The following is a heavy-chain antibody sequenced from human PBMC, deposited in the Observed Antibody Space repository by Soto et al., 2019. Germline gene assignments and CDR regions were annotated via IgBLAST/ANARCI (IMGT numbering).Heavy chain of an antibody. V-gene: IGHV1-18*01. J-gene: IGHJ5*02. CDR3: ARHHGPTTSENWFDP. CDR1: GYTFFTYD. Sequence: VASVKVSCKASGYTFFTYDISWVRQAPGQGLEWMGWISTYSGDTKYAQKFQGRVTMTTDTSTTTAYLELRSLRSDDTAVYYCARHHGPTTSENWFDPWGQATPLTVSS. D-gene: IGHD5-12*01. CDR2: ISTYSGDT.